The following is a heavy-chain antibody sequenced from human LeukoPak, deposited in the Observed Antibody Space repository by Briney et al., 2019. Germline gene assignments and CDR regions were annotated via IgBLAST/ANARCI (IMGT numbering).Heavy chain of an antibody. CDR1: GFTFSSSW. D-gene: IGHD1-26*01. V-gene: IGHV3-7*05. J-gene: IGHJ5*02. Sequence: GGSLRLSCAVSGFTFSSSWMSWVRQAPGKGLEWVANIKPDGSEKYYVDSVKGRFTISRDNAKNSLYLQMNSLRAEDTAVYYCAREGSYRNWFDPWGQGTLVTVSS. CDR3: AREGSYRNWFDP. CDR2: IKPDGSEK.